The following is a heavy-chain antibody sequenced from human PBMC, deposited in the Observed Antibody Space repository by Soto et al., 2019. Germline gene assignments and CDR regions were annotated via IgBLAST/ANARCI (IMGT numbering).Heavy chain of an antibody. CDR3: ARLYYYDSSGYYPPYYFDY. CDR2: IKQDGSEK. CDR1: GFTFSSYW. V-gene: IGHV3-7*03. J-gene: IGHJ4*02. Sequence: EVQLVESGGGLVQPGGSLRLSCAASGFTFSSYWMSWVRQAPGKGLEWVANIKQDGSEKYYVDSVKGRFTISRDNAKNSLYLQMNSLRVEDTAVYYCARLYYYDSSGYYPPYYFDYWGQGTLVTVSS. D-gene: IGHD3-22*01.